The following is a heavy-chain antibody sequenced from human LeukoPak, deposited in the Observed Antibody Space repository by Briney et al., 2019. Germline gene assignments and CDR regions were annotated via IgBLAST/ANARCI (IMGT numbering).Heavy chain of an antibody. CDR1: GFTFSSYS. J-gene: IGHJ4*02. CDR3: AIVRGVYSYGHPYYFDY. D-gene: IGHD5-18*01. CDR2: ISSSSSYI. V-gene: IGHV3-21*01. Sequence: GGSLRLSCAASGFTFSSYSMNWVRQAPGKGLEWVSSISSSSSYIYYADSVKGRFTISRDNAKNSLYLQMNSLRAEDTGVYYCAIVRGVYSYGHPYYFDYWGQGTLVTVSS.